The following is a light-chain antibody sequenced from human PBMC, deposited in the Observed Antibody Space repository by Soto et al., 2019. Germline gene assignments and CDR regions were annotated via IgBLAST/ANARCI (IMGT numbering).Light chain of an antibody. Sequence: EVVMTQSPATLSVSPGERATLSCRASQSVSSNLAWYQQKPGQAPRLLIYDASNRATGIPARFSGSGSGTDFTLTISSLEPEDFAVYYCQQRSNWPPMTFGQGTRLEIK. V-gene: IGKV3-11*01. CDR2: DAS. CDR1: QSVSSN. J-gene: IGKJ5*01. CDR3: QQRSNWPPMT.